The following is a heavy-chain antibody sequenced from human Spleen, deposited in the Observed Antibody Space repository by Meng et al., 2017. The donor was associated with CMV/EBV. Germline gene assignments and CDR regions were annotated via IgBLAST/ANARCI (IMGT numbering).Heavy chain of an antibody. CDR2: ISYDGSNK. D-gene: IGHD1-26*01. J-gene: IGHJ4*02. Sequence: GESLKISCTASEFSFSSYAMHWVRQAPGKGLKWVAVISYDGSNKYYADSVKGRFTISRDNSKNTLYLQMNSLRAEETAVYYCAREGVGATLDYWGQGTLVTVSS. CDR3: AREGVGATLDY. CDR1: EFSFSSYA. V-gene: IGHV3-30-3*01.